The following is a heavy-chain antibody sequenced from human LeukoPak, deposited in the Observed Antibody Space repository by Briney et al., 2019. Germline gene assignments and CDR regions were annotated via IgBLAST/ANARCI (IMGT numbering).Heavy chain of an antibody. J-gene: IGHJ4*02. D-gene: IGHD1-1*01. CDR2: INPSGGST. CDR3: ARRFTGTTNFDY. Sequence: ASVKVSCKASGYTFARYYIHWVRQAPGQGLEWMGIINPSGGSTRYAQKFQGRVTMTTDTSTSTAFMELRSLRSDDTAVYYCARRFTGTTNFDYWGQGTLVTVSS. V-gene: IGHV1-46*01. CDR1: GYTFARYY.